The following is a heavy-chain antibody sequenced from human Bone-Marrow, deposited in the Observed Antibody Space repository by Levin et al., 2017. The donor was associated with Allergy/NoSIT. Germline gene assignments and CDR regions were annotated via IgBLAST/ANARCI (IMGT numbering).Heavy chain of an antibody. V-gene: IGHV1-8*01. J-gene: IGHJ6*02. CDR2: MNPNSGNT. D-gene: IGHD3/OR15-3a*01. Sequence: GESLKISCKASGYTFTSYDINWVRQATGQGLEWMGWMNPNSGNTGYAQKFQGRVTMTRNTSISTAYMELSSLRSEDTAVYYCARQSTMDDYYGMDVWGQGTTVTVSS. CDR1: GYTFTSYD. CDR3: ARQSTMDDYYGMDV.